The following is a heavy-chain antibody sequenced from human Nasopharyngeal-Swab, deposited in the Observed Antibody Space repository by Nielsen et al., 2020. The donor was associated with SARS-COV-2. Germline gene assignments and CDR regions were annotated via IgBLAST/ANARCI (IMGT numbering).Heavy chain of an antibody. CDR3: ARHVRYYYYYMDV. J-gene: IGHJ6*03. V-gene: IGHV4-59*08. CDR1: GGSISSYY. Sequence: SQTLSLTCTVSGGSISSYYWSWIRQPPGKGLEWIAYIYYSGSTNYNPSLKSRVTISVDTSKNQFSLKLSSVTAADTAVYYCARHVRYYYYYMDVWGKGTTVTVSS. CDR2: IYYSGST. D-gene: IGHD2/OR15-2a*01.